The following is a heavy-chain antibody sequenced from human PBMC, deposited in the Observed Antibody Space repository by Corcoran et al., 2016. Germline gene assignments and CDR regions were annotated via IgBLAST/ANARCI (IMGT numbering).Heavy chain of an antibody. CDR1: GGSFSGYY. Sequence: QLQQWGAGLLKPSETLSLTCAVYGGSFSGYYWSWIRQPPGKGLEWIGEINHSGSTNYNPSLKSRVTISVDTSKNQFSLKLSSVTAADTAVYYCARFRRAAATYGMDVWGQGTTVTVSS. D-gene: IGHD2-15*01. CDR3: ARFRRAAATYGMDV. V-gene: IGHV4-34*01. CDR2: INHSGST. J-gene: IGHJ6*02.